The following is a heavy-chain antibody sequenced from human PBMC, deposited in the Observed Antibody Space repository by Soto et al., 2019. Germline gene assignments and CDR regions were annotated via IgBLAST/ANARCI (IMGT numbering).Heavy chain of an antibody. CDR3: ATGNVDSMLEY. J-gene: IGHJ4*02. V-gene: IGHV4-4*02. D-gene: IGHD3-3*01. CDR2: MYHSGGA. CDR1: DGSISSYDW. Sequence: QVQLQESGPGLVKPSETLSLTCVVSDGSISSYDWWTWVRQPPGKGLEWIGKMYHSGGADYSPSLKSRVTISADSSKNHFSLRLTGVTAADTAVYYCATGNVDSMLEYWGQATQVAVSS.